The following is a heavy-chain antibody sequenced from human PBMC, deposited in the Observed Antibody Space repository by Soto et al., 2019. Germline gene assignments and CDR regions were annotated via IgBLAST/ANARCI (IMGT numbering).Heavy chain of an antibody. J-gene: IGHJ4*02. CDR3: ARGVRDIVLMVYAIRNFDY. Sequence: ASVKVSCKASGYTFTSYAMHWVRQAPGQRLEWMGWINAGNGNTKYSQKFQGRVTITRDTSASTAYMELSSLRSEDTAVYYCARGVRDIVLMVYAIRNFDYWGQGTLVTVSS. CDR1: GYTFTSYA. V-gene: IGHV1-3*01. D-gene: IGHD2-8*01. CDR2: INAGNGNT.